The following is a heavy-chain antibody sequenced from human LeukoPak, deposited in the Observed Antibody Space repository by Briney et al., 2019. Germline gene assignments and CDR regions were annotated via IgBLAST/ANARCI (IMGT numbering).Heavy chain of an antibody. D-gene: IGHD6-13*01. V-gene: IGHV4-59*01. CDR1: GGSISSYY. CDR2: AYYSGST. Sequence: SETLSLTCTVSGGSISSYYWSWIRQPPGKGLEWIGNAYYSGSTNYNPSLKSRVTISVDTSKNQFSLKLSSVTAADTAVYYCARNPGPGYSSSWYGYWGQGILVTVSS. CDR3: ARNPGPGYSSSWYGY. J-gene: IGHJ4*02.